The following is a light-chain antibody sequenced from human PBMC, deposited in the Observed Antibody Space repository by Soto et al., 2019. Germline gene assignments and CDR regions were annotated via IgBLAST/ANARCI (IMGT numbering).Light chain of an antibody. CDR3: QKYSSVPV. CDR2: AAS. Sequence: DIQMTQSPTSLSASVGDRVTITCRASQGIRNFVAWYQQKPGKAPKLLIYAASTLQSGVLSRFSGSGSGTDFTLTINSLQPEDVATYYCQKYSSVPVFGPGTKVEIK. CDR1: QGIRNF. V-gene: IGKV1-27*01. J-gene: IGKJ3*01.